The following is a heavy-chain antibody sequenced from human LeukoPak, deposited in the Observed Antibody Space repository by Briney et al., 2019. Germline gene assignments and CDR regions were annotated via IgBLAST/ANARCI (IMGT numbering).Heavy chain of an antibody. CDR1: GGSFSGYY. V-gene: IGHV4-34*01. J-gene: IGHJ5*02. D-gene: IGHD3-10*01. CDR3: ARHVRTYYYGSGDFDP. CDR2: INHSGST. Sequence: SETLSLTCAVYGGSFSGYYWSWIRQPPGKGLEWIGEINHSGSTNYNPSLKSRVTISVDTSKNQFSLKLSSVTAADTAVYYCARHVRTYYYGSGDFDPWGQGTLVTVSS.